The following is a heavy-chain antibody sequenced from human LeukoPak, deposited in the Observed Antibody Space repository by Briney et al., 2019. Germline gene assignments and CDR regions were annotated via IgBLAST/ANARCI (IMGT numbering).Heavy chain of an antibody. Sequence: GGSLRLSCAASGFTFSSYAMSWVRQAPGKGLEWVSAISGSGGSTYYADSVKGRFTISRDNSKNTLYLQMNSLRAEDTAVYYCAKDRGVGYCSSTSCYNWFDPWGQGTLVTGSS. CDR1: GFTFSSYA. V-gene: IGHV3-23*01. D-gene: IGHD2-2*01. CDR3: AKDRGVGYCSSTSCYNWFDP. CDR2: ISGSGGST. J-gene: IGHJ5*02.